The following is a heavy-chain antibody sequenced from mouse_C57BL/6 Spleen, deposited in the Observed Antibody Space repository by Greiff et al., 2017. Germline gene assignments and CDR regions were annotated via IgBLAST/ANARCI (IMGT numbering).Heavy chain of an antibody. CDR3: ARRNYDYDWFAY. J-gene: IGHJ3*01. Sequence: VQLQQSGAELVKPGASVKISCKASGYAFSSYWMNWVKQRPGKGLEWIGQIYPGDGDTNYNGKFKGKATLTADKSSSTAYMQRSSLTSEDSAVYFCARRNYDYDWFAYWGQGTLVTVSA. CDR1: GYAFSSYW. D-gene: IGHD2-4*01. V-gene: IGHV1-80*01. CDR2: IYPGDGDT.